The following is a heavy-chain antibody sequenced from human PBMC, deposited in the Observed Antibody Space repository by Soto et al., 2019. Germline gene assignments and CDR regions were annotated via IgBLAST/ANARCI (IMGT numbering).Heavy chain of an antibody. J-gene: IGHJ4*02. CDR1: GYTFTSYG. D-gene: IGHD3-16*02. CDR2: ISAYNGNT. Sequence: ASVKVSCKASGYTFTSYGISWVRQAPGQGLEWMGWISAYNGNTNYAQKLQGRVTVPTDTSTSTAYMELRSLRSDDTAVYYCARDQAGNYDYVWGSYHLRVFDYWGQGTLVTVSS. CDR3: ARDQAGNYDYVWGSYHLRVFDY. V-gene: IGHV1-18*01.